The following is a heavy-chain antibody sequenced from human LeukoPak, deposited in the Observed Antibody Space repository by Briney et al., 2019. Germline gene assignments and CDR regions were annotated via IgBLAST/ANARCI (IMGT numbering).Heavy chain of an antibody. CDR1: GFTFSSYW. V-gene: IGHV3-7*03. CDR3: AMPPWGAGVDY. D-gene: IGHD3-16*01. Sequence: PGGSLRLSCAASGFTFSSYWMSWVRQAPGKGLEWVANIKQDGSEKYYVDSVKGRFTISRDNAKNTLYLQMNSLRAEDTAVYYCAMPPWGAGVDYWGQGTLVTVSS. J-gene: IGHJ4*02. CDR2: IKQDGSEK.